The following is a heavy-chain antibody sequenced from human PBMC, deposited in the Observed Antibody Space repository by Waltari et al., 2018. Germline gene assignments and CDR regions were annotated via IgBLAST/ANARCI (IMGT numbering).Heavy chain of an antibody. CDR3: ASRGSGWFAFDI. CDR1: RFTSMTYW. CDR2: IKQDGSDK. J-gene: IGHJ3*02. Sequence: EVQLVESGGGLVQPGESLKLSCAASRFTSMTYWMSWVRQAPGKGLEWVANIKQDGSDKYYADSVKGRFTISRDNAKNSLYLQMNSLRAEDTAVYYCASRGSGWFAFDIWGQGTMVTVSS. V-gene: IGHV3-7*01. D-gene: IGHD6-19*01.